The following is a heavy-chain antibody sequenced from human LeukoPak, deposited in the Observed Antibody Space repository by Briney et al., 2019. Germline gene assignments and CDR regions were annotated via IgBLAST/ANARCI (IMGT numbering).Heavy chain of an antibody. V-gene: IGHV4-31*03. J-gene: IGHJ5*02. Sequence: SETLSLTCTVSGGSISSGGYSWSWIRQHPGQGLEWIGYIYYSGSTYYNPSLKSRVTISVDTSKNQFSLKLSSVTAADTAVYYCARDADYSNNWFDPWGQGTLVTVSS. D-gene: IGHD4-4*01. CDR2: IYYSGST. CDR1: GGSISSGGYS. CDR3: ARDADYSNNWFDP.